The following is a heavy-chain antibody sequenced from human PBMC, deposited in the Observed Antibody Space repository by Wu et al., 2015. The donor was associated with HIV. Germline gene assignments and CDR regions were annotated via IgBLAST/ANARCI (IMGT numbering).Heavy chain of an antibody. Sequence: QVQLQESGPGLVKPSETLSLTCTVSGGSISSYYWSWIRQPAGKGLEWIGRIYYSGSTNYNPSLKSRVTISVDTSKNQFSLKLSSVTAADTAVYYCARAPHDNNRPNYASNNLLRYFDWPGGYFDYWGRGTLVTVSS. CDR1: GGSISSYY. D-gene: IGHD3-9*01. J-gene: IGHJ4*02. V-gene: IGHV4-4*07. CDR2: IYYSGST. CDR3: ARAPHDNNRPNYASNNLLRYFDWPGGYFDY.